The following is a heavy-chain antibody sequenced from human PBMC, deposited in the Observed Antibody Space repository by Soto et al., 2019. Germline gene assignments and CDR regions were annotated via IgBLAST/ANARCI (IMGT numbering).Heavy chain of an antibody. Sequence: SETLSLTCTVSGVSSTSFYWSWMRQSPGKGLEWIGYIFDNGDVKYNPSLMSRLTMSIDMSKNEFSLRLKSVTAADTAMYYCARGWGSKWYYFDSWGEGTLVTVSS. CDR1: GVSSTSFY. D-gene: IGHD3-16*01. CDR2: IFDNGDV. V-gene: IGHV4-59*01. CDR3: ARGWGSKWYYFDS. J-gene: IGHJ4*02.